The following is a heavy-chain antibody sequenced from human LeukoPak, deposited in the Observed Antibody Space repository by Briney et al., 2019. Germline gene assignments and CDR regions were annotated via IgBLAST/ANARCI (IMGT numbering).Heavy chain of an antibody. J-gene: IGHJ4*02. D-gene: IGHD7-27*01. V-gene: IGHV3-33*06. CDR1: GFTFSNYG. Sequence: GRSLRLSCAASGFTFSNYGMHWVRQARGKGLEWVAIIWYDGSNKYYADSVKGRFTISRDNSKNTLYLQMNSLRAEDTAVYYCAKDKGNWGFDYWGQGTLVTVSS. CDR2: IWYDGSNK. CDR3: AKDKGNWGFDY.